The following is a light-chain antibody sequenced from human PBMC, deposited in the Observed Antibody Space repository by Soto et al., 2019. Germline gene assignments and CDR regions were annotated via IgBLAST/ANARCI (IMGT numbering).Light chain of an antibody. CDR2: DVS. CDR1: SSDVGIYNY. J-gene: IGLJ1*01. CDR3: CSYAGSPRYV. V-gene: IGLV2-11*01. Sequence: QSAPTQPRSVSGSPGQSVTISCTGTSSDVGIYNYVSWYQQHPGKAPKVMIYDVSERPSGVPDRFSGSKSGNTASLTISGLQAEDEADYYCCSYAGSPRYVFGTGTKLTVL.